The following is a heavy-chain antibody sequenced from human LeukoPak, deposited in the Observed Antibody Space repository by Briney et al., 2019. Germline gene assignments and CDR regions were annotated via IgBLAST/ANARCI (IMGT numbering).Heavy chain of an antibody. CDR2: ISSSGSSI. D-gene: IGHD3-22*01. CDR3: ERGVNYYDSSGYYFSY. CDR1: GFTFSSYE. J-gene: IGHJ4*02. Sequence: PGGSLRLSCAASGFTFSSYEMNWVRQAPGKGLEWVSYISSSGSSIYYADSVKGRFTISRDNAKNSLYLQMNSLRAEDTAVYYCERGVNYYDSSGYYFSYWGQGTLVTVSS. V-gene: IGHV3-48*03.